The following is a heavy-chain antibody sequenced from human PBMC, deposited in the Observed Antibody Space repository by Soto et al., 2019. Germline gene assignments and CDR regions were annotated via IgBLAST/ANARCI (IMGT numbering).Heavy chain of an antibody. CDR3: ARAGYGDGLDYGMDV. Sequence: GGSLRLSCAASGFTFSSYSMNWVRQAPGKGLEWVSSISSSSSYIYYADSVKGRFTISRDNAKNSLYLQMNSLRAEDTAVYYCARAGYGDGLDYGMDVWGQGTTVTVSS. CDR1: GFTFSSYS. V-gene: IGHV3-21*01. J-gene: IGHJ6*02. CDR2: ISSSSSYI. D-gene: IGHD4-17*01.